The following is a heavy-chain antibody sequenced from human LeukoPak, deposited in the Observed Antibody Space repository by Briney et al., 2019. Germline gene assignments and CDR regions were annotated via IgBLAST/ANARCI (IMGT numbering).Heavy chain of an antibody. D-gene: IGHD3-22*01. CDR3: ARHIAYYYDSSGYRPLLGAFDI. Sequence: SEALSLTCTVSGGSISSYYWSWIRQPPGKGLEWIANIYYSGSTNYNPSLKSRVTISVDTSKNQFSLKLSSVTAADTAVYYCARHIAYYYDSSGYRPLLGAFDIWGQGTMVTVSS. J-gene: IGHJ3*02. CDR2: IYYSGST. CDR1: GGSISSYY. V-gene: IGHV4-59*08.